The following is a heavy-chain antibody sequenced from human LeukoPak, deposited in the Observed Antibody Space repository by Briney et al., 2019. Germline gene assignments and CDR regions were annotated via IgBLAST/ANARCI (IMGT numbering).Heavy chain of an antibody. V-gene: IGHV1-69*13. CDR3: ARVRNSGFRYVDS. Sequence: ASVKVSCKASGYTFTSYAISWVRQAPGQGLEWMGGIIPIFGTANYAQKFQGRVTITADESTSTAYMELSSLRSEDTAVYYCARVRNSGFRYVDSWGQGTLVTVSS. D-gene: IGHD5-12*01. CDR2: IIPIFGTA. J-gene: IGHJ4*02. CDR1: GYTFTSYA.